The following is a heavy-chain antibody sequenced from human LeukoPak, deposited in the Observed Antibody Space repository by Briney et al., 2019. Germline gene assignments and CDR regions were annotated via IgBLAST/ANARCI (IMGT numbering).Heavy chain of an antibody. Sequence: SETLSLTCTVSGGSISSGSYYWSWLRQPAGKGLEWIGRIYTSGSTNYNPSLKSRVTISVDTSKNQFSLKLSSVTAADTAVYYCARADSSSWSFVDNWFDPWGQGTLVTVSS. J-gene: IGHJ5*02. D-gene: IGHD6-13*01. CDR1: GGSISSGSYY. V-gene: IGHV4-61*02. CDR3: ARADSSSWSFVDNWFDP. CDR2: IYTSGST.